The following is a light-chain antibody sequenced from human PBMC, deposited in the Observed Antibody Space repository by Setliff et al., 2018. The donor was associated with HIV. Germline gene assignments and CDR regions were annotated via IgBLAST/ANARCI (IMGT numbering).Light chain of an antibody. V-gene: IGLV1-40*01. CDR2: GNN. J-gene: IGLJ3*02. CDR3: QSYDSGLSGLWV. CDR1: TSNIGAGFD. Sequence: QSVLTQPPSVSGAPGQRVTISCTGSTSNIGAGFDVQWYRQLPGTAPKVLIYGNNNRPSGVPDRISGSKSGTSASLTITGLQAEDEADYYCQSYDSGLSGLWVFGGGTKVTVL.